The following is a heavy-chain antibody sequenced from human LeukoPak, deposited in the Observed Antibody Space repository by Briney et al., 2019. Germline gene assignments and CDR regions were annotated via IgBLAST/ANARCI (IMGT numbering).Heavy chain of an antibody. Sequence: ASVKVSCKASGYTFTGYYMHWVRQAPGQGLEWMGWINPNSGGTNYAQKFQGRVTMTRDTSISTAYMELSRLRSDDTAVYYCAREIGSGWPIFDYWGQGTLVTVSS. J-gene: IGHJ4*02. CDR2: INPNSGGT. CDR1: GYTFTGYY. V-gene: IGHV1-2*02. D-gene: IGHD6-19*01. CDR3: AREIGSGWPIFDY.